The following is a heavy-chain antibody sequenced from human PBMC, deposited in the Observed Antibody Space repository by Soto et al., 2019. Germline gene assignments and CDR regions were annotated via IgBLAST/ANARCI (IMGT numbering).Heavy chain of an antibody. V-gene: IGHV3-21*01. CDR3: ARKGVSNLDY. J-gene: IGHJ4*02. Sequence: EVLLVESGGGLVKPGESLRLSCAASGFTFTTYTMTWVRQAPGKGLEWVSVISSRSGSSKYYADSVKGRFTISRDNAKSSLYLQMNSLSADDTAMYYCARKGVSNLDYWGQGTLVTVSS. D-gene: IGHD2-8*01. CDR2: ISSRSGSSK. CDR1: GFTFTTYT.